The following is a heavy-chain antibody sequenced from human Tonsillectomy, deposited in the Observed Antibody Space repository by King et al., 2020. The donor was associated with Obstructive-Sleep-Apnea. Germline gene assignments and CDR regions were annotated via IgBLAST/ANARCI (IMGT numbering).Heavy chain of an antibody. CDR2: IYYSGST. CDR3: AREFTLGNLDYYDSSGRFGAFVI. V-gene: IGHV4-39*07. D-gene: IGHD3-22*01. Sequence: LQLQESGPGLVKPSETLSLTCTVSGGSISSSSYYWGWIRQPAGKGLEWIGSIYYSGSTYYNPSLKSRVTISVDTSKNQFSLKLISVPAAATAVYYLAREFTLGNLDYYDSSGRFGAFVIWGQGTMVTVSS. CDR1: GGSISSSSYY. J-gene: IGHJ3*02.